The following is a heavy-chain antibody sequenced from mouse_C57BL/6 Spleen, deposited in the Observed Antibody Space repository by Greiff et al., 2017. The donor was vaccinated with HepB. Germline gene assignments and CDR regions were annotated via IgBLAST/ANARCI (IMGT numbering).Heavy chain of an antibody. CDR2: ISSGGSYT. Sequence: EVMLVESGGDLVKPGGSLKLSCAASGFTFSSYGMSWVRQTPDKRLEWVATISSGGSYTYYPDSVKGRFTISRDNAKNTLYMQMSSLKSEDTAMYYCARPPYSNYTYYFDYWGQGTTLTVSS. CDR3: ARPPYSNYTYYFDY. V-gene: IGHV5-6*02. J-gene: IGHJ2*01. D-gene: IGHD2-5*01. CDR1: GFTFSSYG.